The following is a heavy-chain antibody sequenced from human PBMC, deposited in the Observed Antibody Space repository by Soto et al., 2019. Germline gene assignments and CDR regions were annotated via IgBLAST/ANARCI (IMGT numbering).Heavy chain of an antibody. J-gene: IGHJ6*03. V-gene: IGHV4-59*01. Sequence: SETLSLTCTVSGGSISSYYWSWIRQPPGKGLEWIGYIYYSGSTNYNPSLKSRGTISVDTSKNQFSLKLSSVTAADTAVYYCARGPFEAVIVPDYYYYMDVWGKGTTVTVSS. CDR3: ARGPFEAVIVPDYYYYMDV. CDR2: IYYSGST. D-gene: IGHD2-21*01. CDR1: GGSISSYY.